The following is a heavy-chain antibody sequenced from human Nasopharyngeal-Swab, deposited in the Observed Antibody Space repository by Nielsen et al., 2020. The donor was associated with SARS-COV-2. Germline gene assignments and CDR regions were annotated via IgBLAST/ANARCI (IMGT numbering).Heavy chain of an antibody. CDR2: INPRGGST. V-gene: IGHV1-46*01. CDR3: ARVDTAMVSYYYYGMDV. D-gene: IGHD5-18*01. J-gene: IGHJ6*02. Sequence: WVREAPGKGLEWVGIINPRGGSTSYAQKFQGRVTMTRDTSTSTVYMELSSLRSEDTAVYYCARVDTAMVSYYYYGMDVWGQGTTVTVSS.